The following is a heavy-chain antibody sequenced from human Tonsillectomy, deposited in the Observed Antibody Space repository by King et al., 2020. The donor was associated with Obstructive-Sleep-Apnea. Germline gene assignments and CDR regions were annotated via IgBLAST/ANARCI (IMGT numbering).Heavy chain of an antibody. CDR2: ISYDANNK. J-gene: IGHJ6*02. D-gene: IGHD4-17*01. Sequence: QLVQSGGGVVQPGRSLRLSCAASRFSFTSYGMHWVRQAPGKGLEGMAIISYDANNKYYAGSVKGRFTISRDNSKNTLYLQMNSLRAEDTAVYYCAKDLSLGDSLSTVGMDVWGQGTTVTVSS. CDR3: AKDLSLGDSLSTVGMDV. CDR1: RFSFTSYG. V-gene: IGHV3-30*18.